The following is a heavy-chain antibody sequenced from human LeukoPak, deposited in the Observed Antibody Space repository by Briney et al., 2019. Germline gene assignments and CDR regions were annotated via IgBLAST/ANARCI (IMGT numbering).Heavy chain of an antibody. J-gene: IGHJ4*02. Sequence: SETLSLTCTVSGGSISSYYWSWIRQPPGKGLEWIGYIYYSGSTNYNPSLKSRVTISVDTSKNQFSLKLSSVTAADTAVYYCASARFGELVVDYWGQGTLVTVSS. CDR2: IYYSGST. CDR1: GGSISSYY. D-gene: IGHD3-10*01. V-gene: IGHV4-59*01. CDR3: ASARFGELVVDY.